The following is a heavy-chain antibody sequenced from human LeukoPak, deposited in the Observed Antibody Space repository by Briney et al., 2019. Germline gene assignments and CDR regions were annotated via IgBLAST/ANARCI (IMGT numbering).Heavy chain of an antibody. Sequence: SETLSLTCSVSGGSISSSSYHWGWIRQPPGKGLEWIGSIYYNGNFYYNPSLKSRVTMPADTSKNQFSLRLTSMTAADTAVYYCARHAAVAGRMDFDYWGQGTLVTVSS. CDR1: GGSISSSSYH. CDR3: ARHAAVAGRMDFDY. V-gene: IGHV4-39*01. CDR2: IYYNGNF. J-gene: IGHJ4*02. D-gene: IGHD6-19*01.